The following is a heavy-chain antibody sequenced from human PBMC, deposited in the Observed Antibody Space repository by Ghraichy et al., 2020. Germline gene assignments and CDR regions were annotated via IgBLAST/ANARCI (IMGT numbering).Heavy chain of an antibody. CDR1: GFTFSSYA. D-gene: IGHD3-10*01. V-gene: IGHV3-23*01. Sequence: LSLTCAASGFTFSSYAMSWVRQAPGKGLEWVSAISGSGGSTYYADSVKGRFTISRDNSKNTLYLQMNSLRAEDTAVYYCAKEGSWFGELFDYWGQGTLVTVSS. CDR3: AKEGSWFGELFDY. J-gene: IGHJ4*02. CDR2: ISGSGGST.